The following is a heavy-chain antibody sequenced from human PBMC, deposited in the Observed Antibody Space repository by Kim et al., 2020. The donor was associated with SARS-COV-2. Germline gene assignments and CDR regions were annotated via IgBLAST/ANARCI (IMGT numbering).Heavy chain of an antibody. Sequence: ASVKVSCKASGYTFTDYYMHWVRQAPGQGLEWMGRINPTSGGSNYAQKFQGRVTMTRDTSISTAYMELSRLRADDTAVYYCSRVRIALGGTPPDYWGQGT. CDR3: SRVRIALGGTPPDY. CDR1: GYTFTDYY. V-gene: IGHV1-2*06. CDR2: INPTSGGS. J-gene: IGHJ4*02. D-gene: IGHD2-15*01.